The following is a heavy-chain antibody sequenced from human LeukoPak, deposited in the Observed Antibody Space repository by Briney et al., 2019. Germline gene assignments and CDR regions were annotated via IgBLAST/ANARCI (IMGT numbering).Heavy chain of an antibody. CDR3: ARDNIGWSLDY. J-gene: IGHJ4*02. CDR1: GFTFSWYW. Sequence: PGGSLRLSCAASGFTFSWYWMSWVRQAPGKGLEWVANIKPDEREKNFVDSVRGRFTISRDNAKNSLYLQVNILRGEDTAVYYCARDNIGWSLDYWGQGTLVTVSS. V-gene: IGHV3-7*01. D-gene: IGHD6-19*01. CDR2: IKPDEREK.